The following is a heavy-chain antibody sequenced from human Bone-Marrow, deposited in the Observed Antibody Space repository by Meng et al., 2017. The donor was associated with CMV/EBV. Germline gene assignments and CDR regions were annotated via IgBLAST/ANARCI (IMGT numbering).Heavy chain of an antibody. CDR3: ARDYTDYDILTGYYISWFDP. Sequence: GGSLRLSCAASGFTFSSYAMSWVRQAPGKGLEWVSAISGSGGSTYYADSVKGRFTISRDNAKNSLYLQMNSLRAEDTAVYYCARDYTDYDILTGYYISWFDPWGQGTLVTVS. D-gene: IGHD3-9*01. CDR1: GFTFSSYA. J-gene: IGHJ5*02. CDR2: ISGSGGST. V-gene: IGHV3-23*01.